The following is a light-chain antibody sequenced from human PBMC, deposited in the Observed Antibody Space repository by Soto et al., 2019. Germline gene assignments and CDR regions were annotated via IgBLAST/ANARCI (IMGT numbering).Light chain of an antibody. CDR1: QNITKY. V-gene: IGKV1-39*01. Sequence: IQMTQSPSSLSASVGGRVTITCRASQNITKYLNWYQQKEGKAPHLLIYTASSLQSGVPSRFSGSGSGTGFTLTISSLQPEDFATYSCQQSHSTPWTFGQGTKVDI. CDR3: QQSHSTPWT. CDR2: TAS. J-gene: IGKJ1*01.